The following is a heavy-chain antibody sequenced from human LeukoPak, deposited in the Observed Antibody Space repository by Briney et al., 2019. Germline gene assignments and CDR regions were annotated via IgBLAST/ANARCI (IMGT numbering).Heavy chain of an antibody. CDR2: IYHSGST. J-gene: IGHJ3*02. D-gene: IGHD3-10*01. V-gene: IGHV4-30-2*01. Sequence: SETLSLTCAVPGGSISSGGYSWSWIRQPPGKGLEWIGYIYHSGSTYYNPSLKSRVTISVDRSKNQFSLKLSSVTAADTAVYYCARASITMVRGDGAFDIWGQGTMVTVSS. CDR1: GGSISSGGYS. CDR3: ARASITMVRGDGAFDI.